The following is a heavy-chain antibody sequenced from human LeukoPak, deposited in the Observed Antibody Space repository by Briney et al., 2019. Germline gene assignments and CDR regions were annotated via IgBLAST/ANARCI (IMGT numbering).Heavy chain of an antibody. CDR2: ISGSGGST. CDR1: GFTFSSYS. J-gene: IGHJ2*01. Sequence: PGGSLRLSCAASGFTFSSYSMNWVRQAPGKGLEWVSAISGSGGSTYYADSVKGRFTISRDNSKNTLYLQMNSLRAEDTAVYYCAKGHYDILTGGNWYFDLWGRGTLVTVSS. D-gene: IGHD3-9*01. V-gene: IGHV3-23*01. CDR3: AKGHYDILTGGNWYFDL.